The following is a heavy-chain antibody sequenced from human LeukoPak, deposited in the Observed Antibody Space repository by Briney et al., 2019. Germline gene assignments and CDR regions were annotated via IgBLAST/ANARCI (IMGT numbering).Heavy chain of an antibody. D-gene: IGHD3-9*01. CDR1: GFTFSTYW. CDR3: ARGGTGSENDY. CDR2: ISSSSSYI. V-gene: IGHV3-21*01. Sequence: GGSLRLSCAASGFTFSTYWMTWVRQAPGKGLEWVSSISSSSSYIYYADSVKGRFTISRDNAKNSLYLQMNSLRAEDTAVYYCARGGTGSENDYWGQGILVTVSS. J-gene: IGHJ4*02.